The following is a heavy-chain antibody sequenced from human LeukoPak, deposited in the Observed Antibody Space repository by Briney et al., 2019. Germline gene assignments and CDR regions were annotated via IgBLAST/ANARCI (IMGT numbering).Heavy chain of an antibody. CDR2: ISGSGGST. CDR1: GFTFSSYA. Sequence: GGSLRLSCAASGFTFSSYAMSWVRQAPGKGLEWVSAISGSGGSTYYADSVKGRFTISRDNSKNTLYLQMNSLRAEDTAVYYCAKDHRGYSSGWYPVNWFDPWGQGTLVTLSS. D-gene: IGHD6-19*01. J-gene: IGHJ5*02. V-gene: IGHV3-23*01. CDR3: AKDHRGYSSGWYPVNWFDP.